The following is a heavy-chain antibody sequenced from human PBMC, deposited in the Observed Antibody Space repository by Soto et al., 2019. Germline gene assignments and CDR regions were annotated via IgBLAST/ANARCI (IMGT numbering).Heavy chain of an antibody. CDR3: AKDFRVWFGELLS. CDR2: ISGNGGST. Sequence: PGGSLRLSCAASGFTFSSYAMTWVRQAPGKGLEWVSGISGNGGSTYYADSVKGRFTISRDNSKNTLYLQMNSLRADDTAVYYCAKDFRVWFGELLSWCQGTLVTVSS. CDR1: GFTFSSYA. J-gene: IGHJ4*01. V-gene: IGHV3-23*01. D-gene: IGHD3-10*01.